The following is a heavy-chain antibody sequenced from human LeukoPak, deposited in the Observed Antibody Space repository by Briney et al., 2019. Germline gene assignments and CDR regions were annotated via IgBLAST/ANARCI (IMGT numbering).Heavy chain of an antibody. Sequence: SETLSLTCAVYGGSFTGHYWSWIRQPPGKGLEWIGEVSHSGSTNFSPSLKSRVTISLDTSKNQFSLKLTSVTAADTAVYYCARGYCSSTSCYTFDYWGQGTLVTVSS. CDR2: VSHSGST. V-gene: IGHV4-34*01. CDR3: ARGYCSSTSCYTFDY. J-gene: IGHJ4*02. CDR1: GGSFTGHY. D-gene: IGHD2-2*01.